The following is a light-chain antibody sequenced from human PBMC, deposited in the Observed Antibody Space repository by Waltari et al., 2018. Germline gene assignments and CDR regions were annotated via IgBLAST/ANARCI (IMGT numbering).Light chain of an antibody. CDR3: QQYNNWPPEMYT. Sequence: ETMMTQSPDTLSVSQGERATLSCRASQSISSNLAWYQQKPGQAPRPLIFGVSTRATGIPSRFSGSGSGTEFTLTISSLESEDFGIYYCQQYNNWPPEMYTFGQGTKLEI. V-gene: IGKV3D-15*01. J-gene: IGKJ2*01. CDR2: GVS. CDR1: QSISSN.